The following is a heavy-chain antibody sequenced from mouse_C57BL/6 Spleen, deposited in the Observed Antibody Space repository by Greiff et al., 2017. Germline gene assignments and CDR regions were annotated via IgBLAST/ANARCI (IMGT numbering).Heavy chain of an antibody. D-gene: IGHD1-1*02. CDR2: IHPNSGST. V-gene: IGHV1-64*01. CDR1: GYTFTSYW. CDR3: AREDGAYFDY. Sequence: VQLQQSGAELVKPGASVKLSCKASGYTFTSYWMHWVKQRPGQGLEWIGMIHPNSGSTNYNEKFKSKATLTVDKSSSTAYMQLSSLTSEDSAVYYCAREDGAYFDYWGQGTTLTVSS. J-gene: IGHJ2*01.